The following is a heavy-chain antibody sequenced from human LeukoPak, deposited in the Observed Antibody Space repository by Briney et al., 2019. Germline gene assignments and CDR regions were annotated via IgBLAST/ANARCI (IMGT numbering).Heavy chain of an antibody. D-gene: IGHD3-9*01. Sequence: GRSLRLSCAASGFTFGSYGMHWVRQAPGKWLEWVAVISYDGSNKYYADSVKGRFTISRDNSKNTLYLQMNSLRAEDTAVYYCAKAYDILTGQFDYWGQGTLVTVSS. V-gene: IGHV3-30*18. J-gene: IGHJ4*02. CDR2: ISYDGSNK. CDR1: GFTFGSYG. CDR3: AKAYDILTGQFDY.